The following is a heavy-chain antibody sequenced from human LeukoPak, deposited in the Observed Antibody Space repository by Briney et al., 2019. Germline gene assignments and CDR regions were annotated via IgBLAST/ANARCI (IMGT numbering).Heavy chain of an antibody. V-gene: IGHV3-23*01. Sequence: PGGSLRLSCAASGFTFSSYAMSWVRQAPGKGLEWVSGISGSGGGTYYEDSVKGRFTISRDNSKNTLFLQMNRLRADDTAAYYCAKSVDYSNYGVDYWGQGTLVSVSS. J-gene: IGHJ4*02. D-gene: IGHD4-11*01. CDR2: ISGSGGGT. CDR3: AKSVDYSNYGVDY. CDR1: GFTFSSYA.